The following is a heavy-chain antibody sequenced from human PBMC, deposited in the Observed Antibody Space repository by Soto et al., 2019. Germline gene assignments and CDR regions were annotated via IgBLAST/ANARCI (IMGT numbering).Heavy chain of an antibody. D-gene: IGHD3-22*01. CDR3: ARRPYYYDSSGYHSVAFDI. CDR2: IYYSGST. J-gene: IGHJ3*02. CDR1: GGSVSSGSYY. V-gene: IGHV4-61*01. Sequence: PSETLSLTCTVSGGSVSSGSYYWSWIRQPPGKGLEWIGYIYYSGSTNYNPSLKSRVTISVDTSKNQFSLKLSSVTAADTAVYYCARRPYYYDSSGYHSVAFDIWGQGTMVTVSS.